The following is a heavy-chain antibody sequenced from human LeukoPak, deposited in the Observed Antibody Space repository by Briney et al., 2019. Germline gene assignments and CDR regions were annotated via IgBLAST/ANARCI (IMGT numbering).Heavy chain of an antibody. D-gene: IGHD3-22*01. CDR3: ARDPYYYDSSGYPYDY. CDR2: ISYDGSNK. J-gene: IGHJ4*02. CDR1: GFTFSRHW. V-gene: IGHV3-30-3*01. Sequence: GGSLRLSCAASGFTFSRHWMYWVRQAPGKGLEWVAVISYDGSNKYYADSVKGRFTISRDNSKNTLYLQMNSLRAEDTAVYYCARDPYYYDSSGYPYDYWGQGTLVTVSS.